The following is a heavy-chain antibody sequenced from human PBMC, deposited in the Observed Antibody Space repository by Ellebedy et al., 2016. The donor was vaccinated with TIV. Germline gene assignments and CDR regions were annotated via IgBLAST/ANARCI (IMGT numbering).Heavy chain of an antibody. D-gene: IGHD1-26*01. J-gene: IGHJ3*02. Sequence: AASVQVSCKASGFTFTSSAMQWVRQARGHRIEWIGWIVVGSGNTHYAQKFQERVTIPRDMSTSTAYMELSSLRSEDTAVYYWAATSGRYRSMLLAGPLDDAFDIWGQGTMVTVSS. CDR2: IVVGSGNT. CDR1: GFTFTSSA. V-gene: IGHV1-58*02. CDR3: AATSGRYRSMLLAGPLDDAFDI.